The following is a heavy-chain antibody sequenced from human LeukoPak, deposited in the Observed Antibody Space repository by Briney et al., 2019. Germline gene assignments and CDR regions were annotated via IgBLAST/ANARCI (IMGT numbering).Heavy chain of an antibody. CDR1: GGSFSGYY. J-gene: IGHJ5*02. Sequence: SETLSLTCAVYGGSFSGYYWSWIRQPPGKGLEWIGEINHSGSTNYNPSLKSRVTISVDTSKNQFSLKLSSVTAADTAVYYCARGVRYFDWLLLGGRNWFDPWAREPWSPSPQ. CDR2: INHSGST. D-gene: IGHD3-9*01. CDR3: ARGVRYFDWLLLGGRNWFDP. V-gene: IGHV4-34*01.